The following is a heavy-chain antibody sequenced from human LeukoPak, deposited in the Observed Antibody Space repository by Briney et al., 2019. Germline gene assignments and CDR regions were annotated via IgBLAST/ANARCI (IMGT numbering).Heavy chain of an antibody. CDR1: GFPFRSYS. CDR2: VSSSGRHK. Sequence: GGSLTLSCSASGFPFRSYSMNWVRQAPGKGPEGVSYVSSSGRHKYHAVPVKGRFTISRDNDKHSLYLQMLSQSAEDTAVYYCGRGKEASASDIWGQGTMVTVSS. D-gene: IGHD5-12*01. V-gene: IGHV3-21*01. J-gene: IGHJ3*02. CDR3: GRGKEASASDI.